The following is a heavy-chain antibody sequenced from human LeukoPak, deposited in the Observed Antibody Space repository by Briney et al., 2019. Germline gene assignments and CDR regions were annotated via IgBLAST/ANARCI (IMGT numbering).Heavy chain of an antibody. CDR2: IYSSGST. Sequence: KPSETLSLTCTVSGGSISSGSYYWSWIRQPAGKGLEWIGRIYSSGSTNYNPSLRSRVTISVDTSKNQFSLKLSSVTAADTAVYYCARETGYSSSWYGFDYWGQGTLVTVSS. V-gene: IGHV4-61*02. D-gene: IGHD6-13*01. J-gene: IGHJ4*02. CDR1: GGSISSGSYY. CDR3: ARETGYSSSWYGFDY.